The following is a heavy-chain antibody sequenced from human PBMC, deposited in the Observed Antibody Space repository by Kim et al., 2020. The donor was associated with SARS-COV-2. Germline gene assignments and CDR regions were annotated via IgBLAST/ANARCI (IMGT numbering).Heavy chain of an antibody. CDR3: AIRPVAGRYFDY. Sequence: GGSLRLSCAASGFTFNTYSISWVRQAPGKGLEWVSSISGSGDSTAYAASVKGRFTISRDNSKNTLYLQMNSLRAEDTASYYWAIRPVAGRYFDYWGQGTL. V-gene: IGHV3-23*01. D-gene: IGHD6-19*01. J-gene: IGHJ4*02. CDR1: GFTFNTYS. CDR2: ISGSGDST.